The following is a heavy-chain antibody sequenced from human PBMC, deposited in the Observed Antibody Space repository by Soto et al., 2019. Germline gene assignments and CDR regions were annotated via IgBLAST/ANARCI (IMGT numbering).Heavy chain of an antibody. CDR1: GGSISSYY. Sequence: PSETLSLTCSVSGGSISSYYWNWIRQPPGKGLEWIGYIYYTGSTNYIPSLESRVTMSVDTSKNQLSLKLSSLTAADTAVYYCARGLEGAPPSFDYWGQGPLVPVS. V-gene: IGHV4-59*01. D-gene: IGHD1-26*01. CDR2: IYYTGST. CDR3: ARGLEGAPPSFDY. J-gene: IGHJ4*02.